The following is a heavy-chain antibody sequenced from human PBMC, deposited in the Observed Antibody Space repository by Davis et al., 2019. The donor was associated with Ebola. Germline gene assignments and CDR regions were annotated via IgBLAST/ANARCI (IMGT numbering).Heavy chain of an antibody. Sequence: SETLSLTCTVSGGSISSYYWSWIRQPPGKGLEWIGSIYYSGSTYYNPSLKSRVAIFIDTSKNRFSLRLSSVTAADTAVFYCARHDLDAFDIWGQGTMVTVSS. CDR1: GGSISSYY. V-gene: IGHV4-39*01. CDR3: ARHDLDAFDI. J-gene: IGHJ3*02. CDR2: IYYSGST.